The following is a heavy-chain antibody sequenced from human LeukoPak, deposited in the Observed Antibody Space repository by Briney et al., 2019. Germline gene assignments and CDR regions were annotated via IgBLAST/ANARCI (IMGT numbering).Heavy chain of an antibody. CDR1: GYSINSYY. V-gene: IGHV4-59*01. J-gene: IGHJ3*02. Sequence: SETLSLTCSVSGYSINSYYWTWIRQPPGKGLEWIGNTYNSGTTKYNPSLKSRVTISVDTSENQFSLRLNSVTAADTAVYYCAREQMQWDRSRGAFDIWGQGTMVTVFS. CDR2: TYNSGTT. CDR3: AREQMQWDRSRGAFDI. D-gene: IGHD1-26*01.